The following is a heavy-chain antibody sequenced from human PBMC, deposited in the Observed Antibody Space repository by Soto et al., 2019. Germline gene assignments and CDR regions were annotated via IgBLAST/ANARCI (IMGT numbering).Heavy chain of an antibody. D-gene: IGHD4-17*01. V-gene: IGHV3-23*01. Sequence: GGSLRLSCAASGFTFSSYAMSWVRQAPGKGLEWVSAISGSGGSTYYADSVKGRFTISRDNSKNTLYLQMNSLRAEDTAVYYCAKADDYGDLEYYFDYWGQGTLVTVSS. CDR2: ISGSGGST. CDR3: AKADDYGDLEYYFDY. CDR1: GFTFSSYA. J-gene: IGHJ4*02.